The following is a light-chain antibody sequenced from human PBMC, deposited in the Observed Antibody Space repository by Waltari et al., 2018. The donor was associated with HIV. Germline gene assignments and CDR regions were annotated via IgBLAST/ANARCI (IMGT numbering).Light chain of an antibody. CDR1: ASDFGYGNF. Sequence: SVVTQPASVSGFPGQSVTISCTGTASDFGYGNFVSWYQQHPDKAPKVILFEVDSRAAGVDDRCSGSKSGNTAYLTISGLRTEDEANYYCSSCTKDFTVIFGGGTKVTIL. V-gene: IGLV2-14*03. CDR2: EVD. CDR3: SSCTKDFTVI. J-gene: IGLJ2*01.